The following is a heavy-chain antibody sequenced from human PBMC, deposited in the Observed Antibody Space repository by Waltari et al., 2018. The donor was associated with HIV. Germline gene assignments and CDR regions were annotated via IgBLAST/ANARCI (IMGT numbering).Heavy chain of an antibody. CDR3: ARDSKGDFWSGPISKDY. Sequence: QVQLVQSGAEVKKPGASVKVSCKASGYTFTSYGISWVRQAPGQGLEWMGWISAYKGNTNYAQKRQGRVTMTTDTSTSTAYMELRSLRSDDTAVYYCARDSKGDFWSGPISKDYWGQGTLVTVSS. D-gene: IGHD3-3*01. J-gene: IGHJ4*02. V-gene: IGHV1-18*01. CDR2: ISAYKGNT. CDR1: GYTFTSYG.